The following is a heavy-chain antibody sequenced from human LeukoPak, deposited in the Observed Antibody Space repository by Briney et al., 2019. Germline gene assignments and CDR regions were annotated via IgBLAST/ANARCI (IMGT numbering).Heavy chain of an antibody. V-gene: IGHV3-21*01. Sequence: KTGGSLRLSCAASGLTFSAYSMTWVRQAPGKGLEWVSSISSTSTYIYYADSLRGRFTISRDNAKNSLYLQMNSLRAEDTAVYYCASFHDYWGQGTLVTVSS. J-gene: IGHJ4*02. CDR1: GLTFSAYS. CDR2: ISSTSTYI. CDR3: ASFHDY.